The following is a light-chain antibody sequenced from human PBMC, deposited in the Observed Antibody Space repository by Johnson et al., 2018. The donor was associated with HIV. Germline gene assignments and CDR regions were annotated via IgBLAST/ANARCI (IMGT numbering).Light chain of an antibody. CDR3: GTWGGSLSACG. CDR2: ENN. Sequence: QSVLTQPPSVSAAPGQKVTISCSGSNSNIGNNYVSWYQQLPGTAPKLLIYENNKRPSGIPDRFSGPKSGTSATLGITGLQTGDEADYYCGTWGGSLSACGFGTGTKVT. CDR1: NSNIGNNY. J-gene: IGLJ1*01. V-gene: IGLV1-51*02.